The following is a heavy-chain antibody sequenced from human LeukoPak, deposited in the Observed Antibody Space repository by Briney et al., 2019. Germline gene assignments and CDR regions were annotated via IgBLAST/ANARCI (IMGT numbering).Heavy chain of an antibody. V-gene: IGHV4-39*07. CDR1: GGSISSRSYY. CDR2: IDYSGST. Sequence: SETLSLTCTVSGGSISSRSYYWGWIRQPPGKGLEWIGNIDYSGSTYYNPALQSRVTISVDTSKTQFSLKLSSVTAADTAVYYFARDRGDYDFDYWGQGTLVTVSS. D-gene: IGHD4-17*01. CDR3: ARDRGDYDFDY. J-gene: IGHJ4*02.